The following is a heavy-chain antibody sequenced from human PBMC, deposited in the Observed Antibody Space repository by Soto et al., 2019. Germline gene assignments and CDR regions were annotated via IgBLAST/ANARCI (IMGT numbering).Heavy chain of an antibody. V-gene: IGHV1-69*13. J-gene: IGHJ6*02. Sequence: GASVRVSCKASGSTFSHYAISWVRQAPVERLEWMGGIIPIFGTANYAQKFQGRVTITADESTSTAYMELSSLRSEDTAVYYCARGIVVVVAATSGNYYYGMDVWGQGTTVTVSS. CDR1: GSTFSHYA. D-gene: IGHD2-15*01. CDR3: ARGIVVVVAATSGNYYYGMDV. CDR2: IIPIFGTA.